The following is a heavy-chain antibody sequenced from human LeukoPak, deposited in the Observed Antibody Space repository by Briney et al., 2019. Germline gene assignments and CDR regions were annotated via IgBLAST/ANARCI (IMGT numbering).Heavy chain of an antibody. CDR2: INHRGST. V-gene: IGHV4-34*01. CDR3: ARGDILTGYSY. D-gene: IGHD3-9*01. CDR1: GGSFRGYY. J-gene: IGHJ4*02. Sequence: PSETLSLTCAVYGGSFRGYYWSWIRQPPGKGLEWIGEINHRGSTKYNPSLKSRVTISVDTSKNQFSLNLRSATAADTAVNYCARGDILTGYSYWGQGTLVTVSS.